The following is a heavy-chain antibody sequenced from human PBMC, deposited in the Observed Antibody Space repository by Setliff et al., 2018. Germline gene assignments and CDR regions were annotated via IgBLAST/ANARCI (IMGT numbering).Heavy chain of an antibody. D-gene: IGHD6-6*01. J-gene: IGHJ4*02. CDR3: ARTPYSSSSGGFDS. CDR1: GYSISSGYY. CDR2: IYHSGST. Sequence: PSETLSLTCAVSGYSISSGYYWGWIRQPPGKGLEWIGSIYHSGSTYYNPSLESRVAISVDTSNNQFSLKLSSVTAADTAVYYCARTPYSSSSGGFDSWGQGILVTVSS. V-gene: IGHV4-38-2*01.